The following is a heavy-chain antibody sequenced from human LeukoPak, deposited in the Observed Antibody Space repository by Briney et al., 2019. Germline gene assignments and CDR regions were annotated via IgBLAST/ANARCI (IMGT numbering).Heavy chain of an antibody. D-gene: IGHD6-19*01. Sequence: GGSLRLSCAASGFTFDDYAMHWVRQAPGKGLEWVSGISWNSGSIGYADSVKGRFTISRDNAKNSLYLQMNSLRAEDTALYYCAKAVIAVAGTAHFGYWGQGTLVTVSS. V-gene: IGHV3-9*01. CDR1: GFTFDDYA. CDR3: AKAVIAVAGTAHFGY. CDR2: ISWNSGSI. J-gene: IGHJ4*02.